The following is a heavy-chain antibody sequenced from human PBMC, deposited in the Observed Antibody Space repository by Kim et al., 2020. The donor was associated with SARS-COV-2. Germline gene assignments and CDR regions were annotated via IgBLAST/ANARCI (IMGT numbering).Heavy chain of an antibody. D-gene: IGHD1-26*01. CDR3: ARAPHIEEGATAEFDP. J-gene: IGHJ5*02. Sequence: SLKSRVTISVDTSKNQFALKLSSVTAADTAVYYCARAPHIEEGATAEFDPWGQGTLVTVSS. V-gene: IGHV4-39*06.